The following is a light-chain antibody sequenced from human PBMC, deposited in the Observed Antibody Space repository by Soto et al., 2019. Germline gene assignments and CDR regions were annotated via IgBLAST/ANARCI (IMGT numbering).Light chain of an antibody. J-gene: IGKJ1*01. Sequence: DIQMTQSPSSLSASVGDRVTITCRASQSISSYLNWYQQKPGKPPKLVIYKATALETGVPSRFSGSGSGTEFTLTISSLQPDDFTTYYCQQYSAFPWTFGQGTKVDIK. CDR3: QQYSAFPWT. CDR1: QSISSY. CDR2: KAT. V-gene: IGKV1-5*03.